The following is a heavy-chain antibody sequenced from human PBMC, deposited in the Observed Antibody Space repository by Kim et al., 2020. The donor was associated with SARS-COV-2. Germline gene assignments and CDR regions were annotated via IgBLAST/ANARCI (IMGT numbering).Heavy chain of an antibody. CDR1: DFTLSDYT. V-gene: IGHV3-21*01. Sequence: GGSLRLSCSMSDFTLSDYTLNWVRQAPGKGLEWVSLVSSDDRDIYYAQSVKGRFTVSTDNAKKSLFLQMDSLTVSDTAVYYCVRDRIMGAGDFDIWGQGIMVIVSS. D-gene: IGHD2-8*01. CDR3: VRDRIMGAGDFDI. CDR2: VSSDDRDI. J-gene: IGHJ3*02.